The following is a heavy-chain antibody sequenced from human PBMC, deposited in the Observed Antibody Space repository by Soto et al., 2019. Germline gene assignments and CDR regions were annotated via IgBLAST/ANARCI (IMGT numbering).Heavy chain of an antibody. V-gene: IGHV1-18*04. CDR2: LNTGDGNT. Sequence: QVLLVQSGAEVKKPGASVKVSCKASGYSFSTYGVSWVRQAPGQGLEWMGWLNTGDGNTAYAQKLQGRITLTTDTSTTTAYLELLSLRSDDTAIYYCARGETYGSARDVFDHWGQGTLVTVSS. J-gene: IGHJ4*02. CDR3: ARGETYGSARDVFDH. CDR1: GYSFSTYG. D-gene: IGHD3-10*01.